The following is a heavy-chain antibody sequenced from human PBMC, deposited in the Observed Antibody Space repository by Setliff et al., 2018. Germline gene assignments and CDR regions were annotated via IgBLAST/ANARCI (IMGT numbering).Heavy chain of an antibody. V-gene: IGHV1-18*01. CDR3: TTDTCCGDPVYYHYGMDV. J-gene: IGHJ6*02. CDR2: VSTYNGDT. CDR1: GNSFSSFS. D-gene: IGHD4-17*01. Sequence: ASVKVSCKASGNSFSSFSITWVRQAPGQGLEWMGWVSTYNGDTKYAQNFRGRVTMTTDMSTSTVYMELRTLTTEDTALYYCTTDTCCGDPVYYHYGMDVWGQGTSVTVSS.